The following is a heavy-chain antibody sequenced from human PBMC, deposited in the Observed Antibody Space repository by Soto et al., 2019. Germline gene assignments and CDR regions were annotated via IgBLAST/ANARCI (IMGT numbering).Heavy chain of an antibody. CDR1: GGSISSSSYY. CDR3: AGRPPPAAKIFDY. J-gene: IGHJ4*02. CDR2: IYYTGST. V-gene: IGHV4-39*01. Sequence: SETLSLTCTVSGGSISSSSYYWGWIRQPPGKGLEWIGTIYYTGSTYYNPSLKSRVTMSVDTSKNQFSLKLSSVTAADTAVYYCAGRPPPAAKIFDYWGQGTLVTVSS. D-gene: IGHD2-2*01.